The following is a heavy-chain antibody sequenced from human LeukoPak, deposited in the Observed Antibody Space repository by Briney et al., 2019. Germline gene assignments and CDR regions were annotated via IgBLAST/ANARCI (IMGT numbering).Heavy chain of an antibody. CDR3: AAEGQLGAFDI. D-gene: IGHD2-2*01. Sequence: VKVSCKASGYTFTDYYMHWVQQAPGKGLEWMGRVDPEDGETIYAEKFQGRVTITADTSTDTAYMELSSLRSEDTAVYYCAAEGQLGAFDIWGQGTMVTVSS. CDR1: GYTFTDYY. CDR2: VDPEDGET. V-gene: IGHV1-69-2*01. J-gene: IGHJ3*02.